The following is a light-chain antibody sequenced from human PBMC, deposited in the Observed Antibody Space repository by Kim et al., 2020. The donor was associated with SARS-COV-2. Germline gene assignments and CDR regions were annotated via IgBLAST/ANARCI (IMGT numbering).Light chain of an antibody. CDR3: QQYGSSRLT. CDR1: QIVSSSY. CDR2: GAS. V-gene: IGKV3-20*01. J-gene: IGKJ5*01. Sequence: EIVLTQSPGTLSLSPGERATLSCRTSQIVSSSYLAWYQQKPGQAPRLLIYGASIRATGIPDRFSGSGSGTDFTLTITRLEPEDFAVYYCQQYGSSRLTFGQGTRLEI.